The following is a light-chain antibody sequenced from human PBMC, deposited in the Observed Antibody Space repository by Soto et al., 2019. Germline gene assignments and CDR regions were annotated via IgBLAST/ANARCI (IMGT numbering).Light chain of an antibody. CDR2: DVT. V-gene: IGLV2-14*01. CDR3: TSYTSTSTYV. Sequence: QSVLTQPASVSGPPGQSITISCTGTSSDVGAYNYVSWYQHHPGKAPRLVIYDVTNRPSGISDRFSGSKSGNTASLTISGLLAEDEADYYCTSYTSTSTYVFGNGTKGTVL. CDR1: SSDVGAYNY. J-gene: IGLJ1*01.